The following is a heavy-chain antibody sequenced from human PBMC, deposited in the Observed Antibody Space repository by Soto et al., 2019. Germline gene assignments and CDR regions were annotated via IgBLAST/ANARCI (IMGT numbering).Heavy chain of an antibody. Sequence: PGGSLRLSCAASGFTFSSYWMSWVRQAPGKGLEWVANIKQDGSEKYYVDSVKGRFTISRDNAKNSLYLQMNSLRAEDTAVYYCARVPSLRSRSFDYWGQGTLVTVSS. CDR1: GFTFSSYW. CDR3: ARVPSLRSRSFDY. V-gene: IGHV3-7*04. D-gene: IGHD4-17*01. CDR2: IKQDGSEK. J-gene: IGHJ4*02.